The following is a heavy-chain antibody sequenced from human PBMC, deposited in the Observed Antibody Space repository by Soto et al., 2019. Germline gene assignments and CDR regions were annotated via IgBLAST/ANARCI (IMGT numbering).Heavy chain of an antibody. D-gene: IGHD2-15*01. CDR3: ATTLVNYCSGGSCYFPLFDY. CDR1: GYTLTELS. V-gene: IGHV1-24*01. Sequence: ASVKVSCKVSGYTLTELSMHWVRQAPGKGLEWMGGFDPEDGETIYAQKFQGRVTMTEDTSTDTAYMELSSLRSEDTAVYYCATTLVNYCSGGSCYFPLFDYRAQRTLVTGSS. J-gene: IGHJ4*02. CDR2: FDPEDGET.